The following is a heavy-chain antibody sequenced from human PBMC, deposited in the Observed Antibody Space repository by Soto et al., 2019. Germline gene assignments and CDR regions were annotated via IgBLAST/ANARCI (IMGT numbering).Heavy chain of an antibody. CDR3: AIYSGYDRTEAFDI. J-gene: IGHJ3*02. V-gene: IGHV4-59*08. CDR2: IYYSEST. D-gene: IGHD5-12*01. Sequence: SETLSLPCTVSGGSISSDYWSWFRQPPGKGLEWIGYIYYSESTNYNPSLKSRVTISVDTSKNQFSLKLSSVTAADTAVYYCAIYSGYDRTEAFDIWGQGTMVT. CDR1: GGSISSDY.